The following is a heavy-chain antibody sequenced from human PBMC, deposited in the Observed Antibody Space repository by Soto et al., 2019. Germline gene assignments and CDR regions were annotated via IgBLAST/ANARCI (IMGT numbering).Heavy chain of an antibody. V-gene: IGHV3-73*01. Sequence: PGGSLRLSCAASGFTFIGSAMHWFRQASGKGLEWVGRIRNKANRYATAYAASVKGRFTISRDDSKNTAYLQMNSLKTEDTAVYYCTRLRTGSAHGDYYYGMDVWGQGTTVTVSS. CDR2: IRNKANRYAT. J-gene: IGHJ6*02. D-gene: IGHD6-19*01. CDR3: TRLRTGSAHGDYYYGMDV. CDR1: GFTFIGSA.